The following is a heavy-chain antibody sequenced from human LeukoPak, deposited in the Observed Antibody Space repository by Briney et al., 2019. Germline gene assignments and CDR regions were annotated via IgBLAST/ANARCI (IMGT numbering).Heavy chain of an antibody. D-gene: IGHD6-6*01. V-gene: IGHV4-39*01. CDR3: ARPGIAARRNWFDP. CDR1: GGSISSSSYF. Sequence: PSETRSLTCTVSGGSISSSSYFWGWIRQPRGKGLEWIGNIYYSGSTYYNPSLKSRVTISADTSKNQFSLKLSSVTAADTAVYYCARPGIAARRNWFDPWGQGTLVTVSS. J-gene: IGHJ5*02. CDR2: IYYSGST.